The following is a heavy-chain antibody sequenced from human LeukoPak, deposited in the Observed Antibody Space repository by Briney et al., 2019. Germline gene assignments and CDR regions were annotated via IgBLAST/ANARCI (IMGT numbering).Heavy chain of an antibody. CDR3: ATVKRDCSGGTCYSYDY. CDR1: GYTFTSYY. CDR2: INPNSGGT. Sequence: GASVKVSCKASGYTFTSYYMHWVRQAPGQGLEWMGWINPNSGGTNYAQKFQGRVTMTRDASISTAYMELSRLRSDDTAVYYCATVKRDCSGGTCYSYDYWGQGTLVTVSS. D-gene: IGHD2-15*01. V-gene: IGHV1-2*02. J-gene: IGHJ4*02.